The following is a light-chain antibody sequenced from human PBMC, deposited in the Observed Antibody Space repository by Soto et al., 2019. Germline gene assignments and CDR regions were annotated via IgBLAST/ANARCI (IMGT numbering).Light chain of an antibody. CDR1: QSVSNN. V-gene: IGKV3D-15*01. J-gene: IGKJ2*01. CDR3: QQYGSSQYT. Sequence: EIVMTQSPATLSVSPGERVTLSCRASQSVSNNLAWYQQKPGQAPRLVIYGGSTRAIGIPARFSGSGSGTDFTFTISRLEPEDFAIYYCQQYGSSQYTFGPGTKVDIK. CDR2: GGS.